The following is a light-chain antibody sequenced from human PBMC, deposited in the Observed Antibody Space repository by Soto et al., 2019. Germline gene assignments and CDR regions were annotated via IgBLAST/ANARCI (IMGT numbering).Light chain of an antibody. J-gene: IGKJ5*01. Sequence: EIVLTQSPLSLTVTPGERASISWMFSQSVSSYLAWYQQKPGQAPRLLIYDASNRATGIPARFSGSGSGTDFTLTISSLEPEDFAVYYCQQRSNWPPDTFGQGTRLEI. CDR2: DAS. CDR1: QSVSSY. CDR3: QQRSNWPPDT. V-gene: IGKV3-11*01.